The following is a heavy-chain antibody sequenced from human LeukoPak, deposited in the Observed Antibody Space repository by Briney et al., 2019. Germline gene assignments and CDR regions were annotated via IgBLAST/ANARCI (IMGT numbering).Heavy chain of an antibody. V-gene: IGHV1-18*04. D-gene: IGHD5-12*01. CDR1: GYSFADYY. Sequence: SVKVSCKASGYSFADYYMHWVRQAPGQGLEWMGWISAYNGNTNYAQKLQGRVTMTTDTSTSTAYMELRSLRSDDTAVYYCARDGYDLIDYWGQGTLVTVSS. J-gene: IGHJ4*02. CDR2: ISAYNGNT. CDR3: ARDGYDLIDY.